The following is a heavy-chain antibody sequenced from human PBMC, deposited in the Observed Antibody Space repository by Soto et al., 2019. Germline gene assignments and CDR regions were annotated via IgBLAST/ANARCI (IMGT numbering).Heavy chain of an antibody. CDR2: IGPESGAT. CDR3: GRGRSGQIVVFY. Sequence: ASVKVSCKASGYTFTGHYIHWVRQAPEQGHGWMGEIGPESGATRNAQKFQGRVTMTRDMSITTVYMELNNLSPDDTAVYYCGRGRSGQIVVFYWGQGSPVTVSS. V-gene: IGHV1-2*02. CDR1: GYTFTGHY. D-gene: IGHD1-26*01. J-gene: IGHJ4*02.